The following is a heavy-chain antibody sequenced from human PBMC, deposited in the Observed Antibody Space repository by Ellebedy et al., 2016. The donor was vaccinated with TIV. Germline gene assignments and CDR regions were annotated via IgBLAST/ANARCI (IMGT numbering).Heavy chain of an antibody. CDR2: IYWDDDK. CDR1: GFSLSTSGVG. D-gene: IGHD3-10*01. CDR3: AHLTVDRGAEEGALGFDY. V-gene: IGHV2-5*02. Sequence: SGPTLVKPTQTLTLTCTFSGFSLSTSGVGVGWIRQPPGKALEWLALIYWDDDKRYSPSLKSRLTITKDTSKNQVVLTMTNMDPVDTATYYCAHLTVDRGAEEGALGFDYWGQGTLVTVSS. J-gene: IGHJ4*02.